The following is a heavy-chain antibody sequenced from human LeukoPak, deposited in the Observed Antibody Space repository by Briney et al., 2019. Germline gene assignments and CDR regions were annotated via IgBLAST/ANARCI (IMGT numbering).Heavy chain of an antibody. D-gene: IGHD1-26*01. J-gene: IGHJ4*02. V-gene: IGHV3-30*02. CDR2: IWYDGSNK. CDR1: GFTFSSYG. Sequence: GGSLRLSCAASGFTFSSYGMHWVRQAPGKGLEWVAFIWYDGSNKYYADSVKGRFTISRDNSKNTLYLQMNSLRAEDTAVYYCAKDRGIVGATTDDYWGQGTLVTVSS. CDR3: AKDRGIVGATTDDY.